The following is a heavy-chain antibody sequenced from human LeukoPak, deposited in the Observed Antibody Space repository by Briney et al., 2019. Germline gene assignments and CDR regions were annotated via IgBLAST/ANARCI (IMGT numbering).Heavy chain of an antibody. Sequence: LRLSXVASGFTVSSNYMNWVRQAPGKGLGWVSIIYSGERTYYADSVKGRFTISRDNSKKPLYLHVTSLRAEDTGMYYCARDNSGSIDYWGQXTXXXVXS. CDR2: IYSGERT. CDR3: ARDNSGSIDY. J-gene: IGHJ4*02. V-gene: IGHV3-53*01. D-gene: IGHD1-1*01. CDR1: GFTVSSNY.